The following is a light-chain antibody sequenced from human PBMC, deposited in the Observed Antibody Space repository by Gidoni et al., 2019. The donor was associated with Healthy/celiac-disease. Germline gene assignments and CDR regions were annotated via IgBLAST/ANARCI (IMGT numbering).Light chain of an antibody. V-gene: IGKV1-39*01. CDR3: QQSYSTPRS. CDR1: QSISNY. Sequence: DIQMTQSPSPMSASVGDRVTITCRASQSISNYLTWYQQQPGKAQKLLIYAASSLQSVVPSRFSGSGSGTDFTLTISSLQPEDFATYYFQQSYSTPRSFGQGTKLEIK. J-gene: IGKJ2*03. CDR2: AAS.